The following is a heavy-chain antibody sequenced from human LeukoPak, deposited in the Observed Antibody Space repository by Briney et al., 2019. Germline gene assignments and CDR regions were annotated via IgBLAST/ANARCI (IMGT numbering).Heavy chain of an antibody. CDR2: LSGSGGNT. V-gene: IGHV3-23*01. D-gene: IGHD3-10*01. J-gene: IGHJ6*01. CDR3: VKSLSRGTMVRGSLGYYGMDV. CDR1: GFTFRSHA. Sequence: GGSLRLSCAASGFTFRSHAMSWVRQSPGKGLEWISGLSGSGGNTYYADSVKGRFTISRDNCNDTLNLQTNSLRVDDTAVYFCVKSLSRGTMVRGSLGYYGMDVWGQGTTVIVSS.